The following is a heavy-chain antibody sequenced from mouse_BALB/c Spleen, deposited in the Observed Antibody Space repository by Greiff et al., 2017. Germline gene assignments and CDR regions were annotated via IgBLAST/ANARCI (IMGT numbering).Heavy chain of an antibody. V-gene: IGHV2-9*02. J-gene: IGHJ2*01. CDR3: ARDYYGSSYAAGFDY. D-gene: IGHD1-1*01. CDR1: GFSLTSYG. CDR2: IWAGGST. Sequence: QVQLKESGPGLVAPSQSLSITCTVSGFSLTSYGVHWVRQPPGKGLEWLGVIWAGGSTNYNSALMSRLSISKDNSKSQVFLKMNSLQTDDTAMYYCARDYYGSSYAAGFDYWGQGTTLTVSS.